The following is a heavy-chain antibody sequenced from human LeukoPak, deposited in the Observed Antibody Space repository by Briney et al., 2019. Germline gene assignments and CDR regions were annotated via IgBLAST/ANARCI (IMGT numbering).Heavy chain of an antibody. CDR3: ARDRAVADAFDI. CDR2: INSDGSST. V-gene: IGHV3-74*01. J-gene: IGHJ3*02. D-gene: IGHD6-19*01. Sequence: PGGSLRLSCAASGFTFSGYPMIWVRQAPGKGLVWVSRINSDGSSTSYADSVKGRFTISRDNAKNTLYPQMNSLRAEDTAVYYCARDRAVADAFDIWGQGTMVTVSS. CDR1: GFTFSGYP.